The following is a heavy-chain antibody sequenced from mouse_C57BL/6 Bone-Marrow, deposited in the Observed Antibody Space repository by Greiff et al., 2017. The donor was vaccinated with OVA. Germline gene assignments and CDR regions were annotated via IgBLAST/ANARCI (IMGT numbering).Heavy chain of an antibody. Sequence: DVHLVESGGGLVKPGGSLKLSCAASGFTFSDYGMHWVRQAPEKGLEWVAYISRGSSTIYYADTVKGRFTISRDNATNTLFLQMTSLRSEDTAMYSCARYNYWYVDVWGTGPAVTVTS. J-gene: IGHJ1*03. CDR3: ARYNYWYVDV. V-gene: IGHV5-17*01. CDR2: ISRGSSTI. CDR1: GFTFSDYG.